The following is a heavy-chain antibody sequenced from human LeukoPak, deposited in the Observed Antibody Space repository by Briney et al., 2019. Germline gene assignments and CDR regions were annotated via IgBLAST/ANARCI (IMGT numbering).Heavy chain of an antibody. CDR3: ARANYYDISGYHF. J-gene: IGHJ1*01. CDR1: GFTFRSFE. D-gene: IGHD3-22*01. V-gene: IGHV3-48*03. Sequence: PGGSLTLSCAASGFTFRSFELNWVRQAPGKGLEWVSYITSSGSTIYYADSVKGRFTISRDNAKNSLYLQMNSLRAEDTAVYYCARANYYDISGYHFWGQGTVVSVSS. CDR2: ITSSGSTI.